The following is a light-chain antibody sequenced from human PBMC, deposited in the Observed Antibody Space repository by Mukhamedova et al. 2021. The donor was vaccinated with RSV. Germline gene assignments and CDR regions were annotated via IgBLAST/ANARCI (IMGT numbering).Light chain of an antibody. V-gene: IGLV3-1*01. J-gene: IGLJ3*02. Sequence: WYQQRPGQSPLLVISPHNKRPSGIPERFSGSSSGNSATLTIGETRPLDEADYFCQTWDRGICLFGGGTSLTVL. CDR3: QTWDRGICL. CDR2: PHN.